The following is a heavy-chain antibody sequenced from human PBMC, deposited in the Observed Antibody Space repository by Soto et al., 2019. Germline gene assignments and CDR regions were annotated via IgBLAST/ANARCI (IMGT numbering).Heavy chain of an antibody. CDR3: TRGSAYGAFGY. CDR2: ISGRGGTI. Sequence: EVQLLESGGDLLQPGGSLSLSCAASGFIFSSYAMGWVRQAPGKGLEWVSAISGRGGTIYYADSVKGRFTISRDNSKNTLYLQMNTLRGQDSAVYYCTRGSAYGAFGYWGQGALVTVSS. CDR1: GFIFSSYA. J-gene: IGHJ4*02. V-gene: IGHV3-23*01. D-gene: IGHD2-8*01.